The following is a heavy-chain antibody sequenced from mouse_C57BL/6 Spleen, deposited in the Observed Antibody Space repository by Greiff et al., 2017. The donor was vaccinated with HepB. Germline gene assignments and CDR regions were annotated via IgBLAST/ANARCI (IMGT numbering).Heavy chain of an antibody. Sequence: QVQLKQSGAEVVRPGTSVKMSCKASGYTFTNYWIGWAKQRPGHGLEWIGDIYPGGGYTNYNEKFKGKATLTTDKSSSTAYMQFSSLTSEDSAIYYCARDYYGSSFAWFAYWGQGTLVTVSA. V-gene: IGHV1-63*01. CDR3: ARDYYGSSFAWFAY. CDR1: GYTFTNYW. J-gene: IGHJ3*01. D-gene: IGHD1-1*01. CDR2: IYPGGGYT.